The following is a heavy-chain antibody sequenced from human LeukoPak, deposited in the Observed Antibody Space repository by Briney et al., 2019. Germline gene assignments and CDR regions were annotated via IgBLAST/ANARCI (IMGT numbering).Heavy chain of an antibody. J-gene: IGHJ4*02. CDR2: INISSSTI. CDR3: ATLYSGSGRRRYYFDY. Sequence: QSGGSMRLSCAASGFTFSSYSMNWVRQAPGKGWEWVSYINISSSTIYYADSGKGRFTISSDNAKNSLYLQMNSLRAEDTAVYYCATLYSGSGRRRYYFDYCGQGTLVTVST. V-gene: IGHV3-48*01. CDR1: GFTFSSYS. D-gene: IGHD3-10*01.